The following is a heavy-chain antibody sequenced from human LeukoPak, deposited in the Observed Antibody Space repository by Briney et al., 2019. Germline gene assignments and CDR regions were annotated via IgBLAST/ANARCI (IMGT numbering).Heavy chain of an antibody. J-gene: IGHJ4*02. CDR1: GGSFSGYY. D-gene: IGHD5-24*01. V-gene: IGHV4-34*01. CDR2: INHSGST. Sequence: SETLSLTCAVYGGSFSGYYWSWIRQPPGKGLEWIGEINHSGSTNYNPSLKSRVTISVDTSKNQFSLKLSSVTAADTAVYYCARHEKRWLQSNSDYWGQGTLVTVSS. CDR3: ARHEKRWLQSNSDY.